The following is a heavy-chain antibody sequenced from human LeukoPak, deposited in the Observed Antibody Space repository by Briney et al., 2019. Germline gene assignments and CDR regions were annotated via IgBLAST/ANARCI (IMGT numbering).Heavy chain of an antibody. D-gene: IGHD2-8*01. Sequence: PGGSLRLSCAASGFTFSSYGMHWVRQAPGKGLEWVAYIQYDGSNEQFADSVKGRFSISRDSSKNIFLQVNSLRAEDTAVYYCAKDRCSNGIGCYYYYMDVWGKGTTVTISS. CDR3: AKDRCSNGIGCYYYYMDV. J-gene: IGHJ6*03. CDR1: GFTFSSYG. V-gene: IGHV3-30*02. CDR2: IQYDGSNE.